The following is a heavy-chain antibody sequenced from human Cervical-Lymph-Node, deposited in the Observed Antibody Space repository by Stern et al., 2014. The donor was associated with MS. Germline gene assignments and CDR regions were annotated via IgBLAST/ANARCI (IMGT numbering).Heavy chain of an antibody. V-gene: IGHV3-48*01. CDR2: ITSSSNTI. J-gene: IGHJ6*02. CDR1: GFTFSDYS. Sequence: QLVESGGGLVQPGGSLRLSCAASGFTFSDYSMNWVRQAPGKGLEWVSYITSSSNTINYADSVKGRFTISRDNAKNSVFLQMNNLRAEDTAVYYCARVGRGKYGMDVWGQGTTVTVSS. CDR3: ARVGRGKYGMDV.